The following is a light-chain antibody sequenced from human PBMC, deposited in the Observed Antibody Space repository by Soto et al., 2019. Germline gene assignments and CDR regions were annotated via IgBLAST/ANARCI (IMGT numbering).Light chain of an antibody. V-gene: IGKV2D-29*01. CDR2: EVS. J-gene: IGKJ1*01. CDR1: QSLLHSDGKTY. Sequence: EIVLTQTPLSLSVTPGQPASISCKSSQSLLHSDGKTYLYWYLQRPGQPPQLLIYEVSNRFSGVPDRFSGSGSGTDFKLEISRVEAEDVGLYSCLQTKQLPLTFGHGTKVEVK. CDR3: LQTKQLPLT.